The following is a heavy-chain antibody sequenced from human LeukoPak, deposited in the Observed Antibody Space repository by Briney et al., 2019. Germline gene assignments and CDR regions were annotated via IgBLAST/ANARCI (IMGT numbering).Heavy chain of an antibody. V-gene: IGHV1-2*02. CDR3: ARDPGQLDSPLYYYYMDV. Sequence: GASVKVSCKTSGYRFIGYYIHWVRQAPGQGLEWMGWINPNSGGTHYAQKFQGRVTMTRVTSISTAYMELSRLRSDDTAVYYCARDPGQLDSPLYYYYMDVWGKGTTVTVSS. CDR1: GYRFIGYY. D-gene: IGHD1-1*01. CDR2: INPNSGGT. J-gene: IGHJ6*03.